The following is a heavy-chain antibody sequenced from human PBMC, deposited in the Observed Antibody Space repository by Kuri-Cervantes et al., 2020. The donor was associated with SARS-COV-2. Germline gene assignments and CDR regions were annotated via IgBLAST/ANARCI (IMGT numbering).Heavy chain of an antibody. V-gene: IGHV3-74*01. J-gene: IGHJ3*02. D-gene: IGHD1-26*01. Sequence: GESLKISCAASGFTFSGHWIHWVRQAPGKGLVWVSRINPDGSYTNNADSVKGRFTLSRDNAKNMPFLQMNSLRAEDTAVYYCARDRRGVIVGAHRHAFDIWGQGTMVTVSS. CDR1: GFTFSGHW. CDR2: INPDGSYT. CDR3: ARDRRGVIVGAHRHAFDI.